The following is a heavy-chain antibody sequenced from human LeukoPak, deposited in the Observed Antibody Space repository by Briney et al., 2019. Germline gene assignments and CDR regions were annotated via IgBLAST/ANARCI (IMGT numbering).Heavy chain of an antibody. V-gene: IGHV4-39*01. CDR1: GGSISSSSYY. Sequence: PSETLSLTCTVSGGSISSSSYYWGWIRQPPGKGLEWIGSIYYSGSTYYNPSLKSRVTISVDTSKNQFSLKLSSVTAADTAVYYCAGEQHQYNWFDPWGQGTLVTVSS. CDR2: IYYSGST. J-gene: IGHJ5*02. D-gene: IGHD6-13*01. CDR3: AGEQHQYNWFDP.